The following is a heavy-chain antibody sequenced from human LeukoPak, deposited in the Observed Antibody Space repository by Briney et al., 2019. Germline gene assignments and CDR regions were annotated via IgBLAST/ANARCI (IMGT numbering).Heavy chain of an antibody. V-gene: IGHV3-64*01. Sequence: PGGSLRLSCAASGFTFSSYAMHWVRQAPGKGLEYVSAISSNGGSTYYANSVKGRFTISRDNSKNTLYLQMGSLRAEDMAVYYCARIGEPYDILTGGIDYWGQGTLVTVSS. CDR1: GFTFSSYA. D-gene: IGHD3-9*01. J-gene: IGHJ4*02. CDR3: ARIGEPYDILTGGIDY. CDR2: ISSNGGST.